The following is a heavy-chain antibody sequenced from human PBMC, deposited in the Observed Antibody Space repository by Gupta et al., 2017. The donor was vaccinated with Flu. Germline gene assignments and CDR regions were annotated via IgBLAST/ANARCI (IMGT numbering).Heavy chain of an antibody. D-gene: IGHD3-3*02. J-gene: IGHJ4*02. CDR1: GFTFSSYA. Sequence: EVQLLESGGGLVQPGGSLRLSCAASGFTFSSYAMSWVRQAPGKGLEWVSAISGSGGSTYYADSVKGRFTISRDNSKNTLYLQMNSLRAEDTAVYYCAKDRVDTIPHFISSFDYWGQGTLVTVSS. CDR2: ISGSGGST. CDR3: AKDRVDTIPHFISSFDY. V-gene: IGHV3-23*01.